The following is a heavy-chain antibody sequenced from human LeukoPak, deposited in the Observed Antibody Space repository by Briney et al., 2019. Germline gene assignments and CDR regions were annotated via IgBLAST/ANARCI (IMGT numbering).Heavy chain of an antibody. D-gene: IGHD3-10*01. V-gene: IGHV4-34*01. J-gene: IGHJ4*02. Sequence: SETLSLTCAVYGGSVSGYYWSWIRQPPGKGLEWIGEINHAGITNYNPSLRSRATMSVDTSKNQFSLNLTSVTAADTAVYYCARGDFDTMVRGVIITSPPDYWGQGTLVTVSS. CDR1: GGSVSGYY. CDR2: INHAGIT. CDR3: ARGDFDTMVRGVIITSPPDY.